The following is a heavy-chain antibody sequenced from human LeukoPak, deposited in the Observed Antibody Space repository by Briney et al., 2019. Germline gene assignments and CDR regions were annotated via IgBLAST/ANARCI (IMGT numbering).Heavy chain of an antibody. CDR1: GFTFSDYY. D-gene: IGHD2-8*01. CDR3: ARRYCTPSSCYSDY. CDR2: ISGSGSTI. V-gene: IGHV3-11*01. J-gene: IGHJ4*02. Sequence: GGSLRLSCAASGFTFSDYYMSWIRQAPGKGLEWVSYISGSGSTIYYTDSVKGRFTISRDNAKNSLYLQMNSLRDEDTAVYFCARRYCTPSSCYSDYWGQGALVTVSS.